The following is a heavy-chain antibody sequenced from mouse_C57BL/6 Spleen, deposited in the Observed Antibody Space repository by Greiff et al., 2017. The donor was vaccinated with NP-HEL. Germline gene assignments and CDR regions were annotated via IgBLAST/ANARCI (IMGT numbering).Heavy chain of an antibody. Sequence: DVKLVESGGDLVKPGGSLKLSCAASGFTFSSYGMSWVRQTPDKRLEWVATISSGGSYTYYPDSVKGRFTISRDNAKNTLYLQMSSLKSEDTAMYYCARHSLYYSNLFDYWGQGTTLTVSS. CDR2: ISSGGSYT. CDR1: GFTFSSYG. V-gene: IGHV5-6*02. J-gene: IGHJ2*01. CDR3: ARHSLYYSNLFDY. D-gene: IGHD2-5*01.